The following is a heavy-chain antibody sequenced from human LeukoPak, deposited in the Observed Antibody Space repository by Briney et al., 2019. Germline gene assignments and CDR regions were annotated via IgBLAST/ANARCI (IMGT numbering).Heavy chain of an antibody. CDR1: GGSISSYY. J-gene: IGHJ2*01. CDR2: IYTSGST. Sequence: KPSETLSLTCTVSGGSISSYYWSWIRQPAGKGLEWIGRIYTSGSTNYNPSLKSRVTMSVDTSKNQFSLKLSSVTAADTAVYYCARAQLEFDWYPYWYFDLWGRGTLVTVSS. D-gene: IGHD3-9*01. V-gene: IGHV4-4*07. CDR3: ARAQLEFDWYPYWYFDL.